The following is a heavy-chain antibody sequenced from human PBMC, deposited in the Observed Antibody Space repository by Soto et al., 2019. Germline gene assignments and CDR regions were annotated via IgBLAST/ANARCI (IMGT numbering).Heavy chain of an antibody. CDR3: AKDIVRYTYGACDY. D-gene: IGHD5-18*01. CDR2: ISYDGRNK. V-gene: IGHV3-30*18. Sequence: QVHLVESGGAVVQPGKSLRLSCAASGFTFNTYGMYWVRQAPGKGLEWVAAISYDGRNKYHADSVKGRFTISRDNSKNTLYLQMNSLRVEDTAVYYCAKDIVRYTYGACDYWGQGALVTVSS. J-gene: IGHJ4*02. CDR1: GFTFNTYG.